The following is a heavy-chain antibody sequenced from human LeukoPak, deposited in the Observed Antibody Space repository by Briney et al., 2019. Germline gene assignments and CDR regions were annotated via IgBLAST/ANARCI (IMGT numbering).Heavy chain of an antibody. D-gene: IGHD2-15*01. J-gene: IGHJ6*03. CDR2: IIPILGIA. CDR3: ARERGSYYYMDV. CDR1: GGTFSSYA. Sequence: SVKVSRKASGGTFSSYAISWVRQAPGQGLEWMGRIIPILGIANYAQKFQGRVTITADKSTSTAYMELSSLRSDDTAVYYCARERGSYYYMDVWGKGTTVTVSS. V-gene: IGHV1-69*04.